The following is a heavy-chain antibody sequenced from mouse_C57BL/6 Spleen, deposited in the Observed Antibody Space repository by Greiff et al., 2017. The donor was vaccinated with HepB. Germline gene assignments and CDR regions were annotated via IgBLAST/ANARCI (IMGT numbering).Heavy chain of an antibody. CDR1: GYTFTSYW. CDR2: IDPSDSYT. Sequence: QLQQPGAELVRPGTSVKLSCKASGYTFTSYWMHWVKQRPGQGLEWIGVIDPSDSYTNYNQKFKGKATLTVDTSSSTAYMQLSSLTSEDSAVYYCARRVSTMVPYYAMDYWGQGTSVTVSS. CDR3: ARRVSTMVPYYAMDY. J-gene: IGHJ4*01. V-gene: IGHV1-59*01. D-gene: IGHD2-1*01.